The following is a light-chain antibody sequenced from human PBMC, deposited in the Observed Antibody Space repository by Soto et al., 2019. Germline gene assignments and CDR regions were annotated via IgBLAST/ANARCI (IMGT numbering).Light chain of an antibody. CDR3: QQSYSTPRT. V-gene: IGKV1-39*01. J-gene: IGKJ1*01. Sequence: DIPMTQSPSSLSACVGDRVTITCRASQSISSYLNWYQQKPGKAPKLLIHAASSFQSGVPSRFSGSGSGTDFTLTISSLQPEDFATYYCQQSYSTPRTFGQGTKVEIK. CDR2: AAS. CDR1: QSISSY.